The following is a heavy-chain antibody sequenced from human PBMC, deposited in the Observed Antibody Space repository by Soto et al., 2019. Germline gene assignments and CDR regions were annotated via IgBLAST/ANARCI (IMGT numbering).Heavy chain of an antibody. CDR2: IYYSGST. J-gene: IGHJ6*02. CDR3: AREDYYYGMDV. V-gene: IGHV4-30-4*01. Sequence: KTSETLSLTCTVSGGSISSGDYYWSWIRQPPGRGLEWIGYIYYSGSTYYNPSLKSRVTISVDTSKNQFSLKLSSVTAADTAVYYCAREDYYYGMDVWGQGTTVTVSS. CDR1: GGSISSGDYY.